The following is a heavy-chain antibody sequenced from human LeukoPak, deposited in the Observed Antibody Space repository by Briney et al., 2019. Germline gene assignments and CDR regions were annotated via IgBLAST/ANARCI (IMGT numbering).Heavy chain of an antibody. J-gene: IGHJ4*02. Sequence: SETLSLTCGLFGRSIIGYHWNWIRQSPGKGLEWIGEINHSGSANYNPSFKSRVTISLDTSKNQFSLELRSVTAADTAVYYCARDPTTVVSVPYYFDDWGQGTLVTVSS. CDR3: ARDPTTVVSVPYYFDD. CDR1: GRSIIGYH. V-gene: IGHV4-34*01. CDR2: INHSGSA. D-gene: IGHD4-11*01.